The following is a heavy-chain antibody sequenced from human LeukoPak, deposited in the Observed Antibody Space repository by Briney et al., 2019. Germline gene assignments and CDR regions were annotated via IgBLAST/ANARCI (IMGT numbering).Heavy chain of an antibody. Sequence: PGGSLRLACAASGFTFSGNGMHWVRQAPGKGLEWVAFIRYDGRNKYYADSVKGRFAISRDNSKSTLYLQMNSLRAEDTAIYYCAKSSSYSFEYWGQGTLVAVSS. J-gene: IGHJ4*02. D-gene: IGHD5-12*01. CDR3: AKSSSYSFEY. CDR2: IRYDGRNK. CDR1: GFTFSGNG. V-gene: IGHV3-30*02.